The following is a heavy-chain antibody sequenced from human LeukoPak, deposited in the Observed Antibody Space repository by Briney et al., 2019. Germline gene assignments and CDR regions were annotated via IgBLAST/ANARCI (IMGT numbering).Heavy chain of an antibody. D-gene: IGHD3/OR15-3a*01. CDR2: ISNNNSTI. J-gene: IGHJ4*02. CDR1: GFTFIRYS. Sequence: GGSLRLSCAASGFTFIRYSMNWVRQAPGKGLEWVSYISNNNSTIYYADSVKGRFTISRDNSKNTLYLQMNSLRAEDTAVYYCARDGLGFDYWGQGTLVTVSS. V-gene: IGHV3-48*01. CDR3: ARDGLGFDY.